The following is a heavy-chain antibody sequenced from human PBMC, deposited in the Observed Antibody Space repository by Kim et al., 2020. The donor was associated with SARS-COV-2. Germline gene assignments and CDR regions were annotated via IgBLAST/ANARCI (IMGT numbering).Heavy chain of an antibody. J-gene: IGHJ3*02. CDR2: ISSSSSYI. CDR3: ARMYYDYVWGGAAFDI. V-gene: IGHV3-21*01. D-gene: IGHD3-16*01. CDR1: GFTFSSYS. Sequence: GGSLRLSCAASGFTFSSYSMNWVRQAPGKGLEWVSSISSSSSYIYYADLVKGRFTISRDNAKNSLYLQMNSLRAEDTAVYYCARMYYDYVWGGAAFDIWGQGTMVTVSS.